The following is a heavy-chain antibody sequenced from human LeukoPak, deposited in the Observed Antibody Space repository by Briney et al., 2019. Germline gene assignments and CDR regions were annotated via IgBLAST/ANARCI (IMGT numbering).Heavy chain of an antibody. J-gene: IGHJ6*02. CDR3: ARGRGSSWSYYYYGMDV. CDR2: IYHTGSN. CDR1: GVSVSSADYY. D-gene: IGHD6-13*01. Sequence: PSETLSLTCTVSGVSVSSADYYWSWIRHPPGKTLEWIGYIYHTGSNNYKYSLKSRVTISLDTSKNRFSLKLSSVTAADTAVYYCARGRGSSWSYYYYGMDVWGQGTTVTVSS. V-gene: IGHV4-61*08.